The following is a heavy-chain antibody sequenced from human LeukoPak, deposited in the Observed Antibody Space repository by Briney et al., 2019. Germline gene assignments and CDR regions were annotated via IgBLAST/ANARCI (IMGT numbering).Heavy chain of an antibody. Sequence: GGSLRLSCAASGFTFSSYAMSWVRQAPGKGLEWASAISGSGGSTYYADSVKGRFTISRDNSKNTLYLQMNSLRAEDTAVYYCAGGQGWHFDLWGRGTLITVSS. J-gene: IGHJ2*01. V-gene: IGHV3-23*01. CDR2: ISGSGGST. CDR1: GFTFSSYA. D-gene: IGHD2-15*01. CDR3: AGGQGWHFDL.